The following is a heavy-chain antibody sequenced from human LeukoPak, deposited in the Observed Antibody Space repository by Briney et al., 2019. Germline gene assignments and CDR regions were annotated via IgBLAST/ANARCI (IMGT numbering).Heavy chain of an antibody. Sequence: SETLSLTCTVSGGSISSSSYYWGWIRQPPGKGLEWIGSIYYSGSTYYNPPLKSRVTISVDTSKNQFSLKLSSVTAADTAVYYCATPPGHSGSLFGYWGQGTLVTVSS. D-gene: IGHD6-13*01. J-gene: IGHJ4*02. CDR2: IYYSGST. CDR3: ATPPGHSGSLFGY. V-gene: IGHV4-39*01. CDR1: GGSISSSSYY.